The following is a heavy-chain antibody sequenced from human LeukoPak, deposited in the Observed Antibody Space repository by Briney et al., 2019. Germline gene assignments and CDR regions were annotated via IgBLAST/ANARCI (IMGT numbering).Heavy chain of an antibody. Sequence: ASVKVSCKASGYTFTGDYIHWVRQAPGQGLEWMGWINPNSGGTDYAQKFQGRVTMTRDTSISTAYMELSRLKSDDTAVYYCARGSRLQLYAYYYYYYMDVWGKGTTVTVSS. CDR1: GYTFTGDY. CDR3: ARGSRLQLYAYYYYYYMDV. V-gene: IGHV1-2*02. J-gene: IGHJ6*03. D-gene: IGHD2/OR15-2a*01. CDR2: INPNSGGT.